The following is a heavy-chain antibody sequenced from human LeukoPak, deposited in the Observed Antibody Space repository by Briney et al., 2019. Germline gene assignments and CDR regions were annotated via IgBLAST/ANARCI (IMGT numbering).Heavy chain of an antibody. CDR1: GYSFTSYW. D-gene: IGHD2-2*01. CDR3: ERHVRTSYAPYCYYYMDV. V-gene: IGHV5-51*01. Sequence: GESLKISCKGSGYSFTSYWIGWVRQMPGKGLEWMGIIYPGDSDTRYSPSFQGQVTISADKSISTAYLQWSSLKASDTAMYYCERHVRTSYAPYCYYYMDVWGKGTTVTVSS. J-gene: IGHJ6*03. CDR2: IYPGDSDT.